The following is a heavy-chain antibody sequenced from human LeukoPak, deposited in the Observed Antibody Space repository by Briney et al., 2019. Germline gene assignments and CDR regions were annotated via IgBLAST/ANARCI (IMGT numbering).Heavy chain of an antibody. Sequence: SETLSLTCIVSGGSINSYDWSWIRQPPGKGLEWIGHINYSGGTKYNPSLKSRVTISVDTPKNQFSLKLSSVTAADTAVYYCARYYYDSSGYSHGMDVWGQGTTVTVSS. CDR3: ARYYYDSSGYSHGMDV. V-gene: IGHV4-59*08. J-gene: IGHJ6*02. D-gene: IGHD3-22*01. CDR1: GGSINSYD. CDR2: INYSGGT.